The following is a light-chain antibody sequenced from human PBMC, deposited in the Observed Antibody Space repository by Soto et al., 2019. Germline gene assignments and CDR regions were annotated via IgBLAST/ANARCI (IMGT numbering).Light chain of an antibody. CDR1: QSVSSSY. J-gene: IGKJ3*01. CDR3: LQYDTSPFT. V-gene: IGKV3-20*01. Sequence: EIVLTQSPGTLSLSPGERATLSCRASQSVSSSYLAWYQQKPGQTPRLLIYGASNRATGILDRFSGSGSGTDFTLTISRLEPEDFAVYYCLQYDTSPFTFGPGTKVDIK. CDR2: GAS.